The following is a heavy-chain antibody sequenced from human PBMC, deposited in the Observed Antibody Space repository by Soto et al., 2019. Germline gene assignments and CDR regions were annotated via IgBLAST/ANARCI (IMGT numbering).Heavy chain of an antibody. CDR1: GFNFSTYG. V-gene: IGHV3-33*01. J-gene: IGHJ4*02. Sequence: QVQLVESGGGVVQPGRSLRLSCAASGFNFSTYGMHWVRQAPGKGPEWVALIWYDGNNKYYADSVKGRFTISRDNSKNTLFLQLNSLTAEDTAIYYCAGDLASNYCFDYWGQGTLVTVSS. D-gene: IGHD3-10*01. CDR2: IWYDGNNK. CDR3: AGDLASNYCFDY.